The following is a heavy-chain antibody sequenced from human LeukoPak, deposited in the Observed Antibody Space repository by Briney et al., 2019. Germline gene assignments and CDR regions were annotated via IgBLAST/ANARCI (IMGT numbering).Heavy chain of an antibody. V-gene: IGHV4-59*12. CDR1: GGSISSYY. CDR3: ARDGQGDRWFDP. J-gene: IGHJ5*02. CDR2: IYYSGNT. Sequence: SETLSLTCTVSGGSISSYYWSWIRQPPGKGLEWIGYIYYSGNTNYNPSLKSRVTMSVDTSKNQFSLKLSSVTAADTAVYYCARDGQGDRWFDPWGQGTLVTVSS.